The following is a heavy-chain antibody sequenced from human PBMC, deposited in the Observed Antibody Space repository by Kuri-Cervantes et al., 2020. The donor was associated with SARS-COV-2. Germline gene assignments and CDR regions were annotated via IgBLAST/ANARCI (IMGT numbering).Heavy chain of an antibody. J-gene: IGHJ4*02. CDR1: GFTFSDYY. D-gene: IGHD4-23*01. CDR3: AKDISQATVVTLIEAFDY. V-gene: IGHV3-69-1*01. CDR2: ISSSSTI. Sequence: GESLKISCAASGFTFSDYYMNWVRQAPGKGLEWVSSISSSSTIYYADSVKGRFTISRDNSKNTLYLQMNSLRAEDTAVYYCAKDISQATVVTLIEAFDYWGQGTLVTVSS.